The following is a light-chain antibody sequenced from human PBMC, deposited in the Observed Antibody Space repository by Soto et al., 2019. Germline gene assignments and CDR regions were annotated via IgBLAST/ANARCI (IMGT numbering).Light chain of an antibody. Sequence: DIQVTQKNTTLSSCLLATVTVTCRASQSVSGWLAWYQQKPGEAPKLLIYDASALPRGVPSRFSGSGSGTKFTLTIASLQPDDFATYYCQQYETFSGRFGP. CDR1: QSVSGW. J-gene: IGKJ3*01. CDR2: DAS. V-gene: IGKV1-5*01. CDR3: QQYETFSGR.